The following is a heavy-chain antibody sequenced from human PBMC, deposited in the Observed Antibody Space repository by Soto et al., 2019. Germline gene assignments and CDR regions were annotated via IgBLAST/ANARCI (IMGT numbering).Heavy chain of an antibody. J-gene: IGHJ4*02. V-gene: IGHV3-30*18. Sequence: VQLVESGGGVVQPGRSLRLSCAASGFTFSSYGMHWVRQAPGKGLEWVAVISYDGSNKYYADSVKGRFTISRDNSKNTLYLQMNSLRAEDTAVYYCAKESNDYYFDYWGQGTLVTVSS. D-gene: IGHD1-1*01. CDR3: AKESNDYYFDY. CDR2: ISYDGSNK. CDR1: GFTFSSYG.